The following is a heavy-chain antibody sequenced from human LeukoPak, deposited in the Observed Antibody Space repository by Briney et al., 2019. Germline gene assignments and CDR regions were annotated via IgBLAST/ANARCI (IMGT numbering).Heavy chain of an antibody. CDR2: ISGSGGST. D-gene: IGHD3-16*02. Sequence: HPGGSLRLSCVASGFTFSSYAMSWVRQAPGKGLEWVSAISGSGGSTYYADSVKGRFTISRDNSKNTLYLQMNSLRAEDTAVYYCAKHRSDYVWGSYRNDAFDIWGQGTMVTVSS. V-gene: IGHV3-23*01. J-gene: IGHJ3*02. CDR1: GFTFSSYA. CDR3: AKHRSDYVWGSYRNDAFDI.